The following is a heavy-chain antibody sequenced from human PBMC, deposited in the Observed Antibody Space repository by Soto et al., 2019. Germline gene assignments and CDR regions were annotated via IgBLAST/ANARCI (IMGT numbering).Heavy chain of an antibody. V-gene: IGHV1-69*12. D-gene: IGHD5-18*01. CDR2: IIPIFGTA. CDR1: GGTFSSYA. J-gene: IGHJ6*02. Sequence: QVQLVQSGAEVKKPGSSVKVSCKASGGTFSSYAISWVRQAPGQGLEWMGGIIPIFGTANYAQKFQGRVTITADESTSTAYMELSSRRSEDTAVYYCAVGDTAMARGGMDGWGQGTTVTVSS. CDR3: AVGDTAMARGGMDG.